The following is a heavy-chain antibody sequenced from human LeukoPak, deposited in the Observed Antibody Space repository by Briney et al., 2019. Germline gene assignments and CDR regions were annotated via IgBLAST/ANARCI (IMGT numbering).Heavy chain of an antibody. Sequence: SETLSLTCTVSAGSISSGGYYWSWIRQHPGKGLEWIGYIYYSGSTYYNPSLKSRLTISVDTSKDQFSLKLSSVTAADTAVYYCARSPLSGSYLGFYYWGQGTLVTVSS. CDR1: AGSISSGGYY. CDR2: IYYSGST. J-gene: IGHJ4*02. CDR3: ARSPLSGSYLGFYY. V-gene: IGHV4-31*03. D-gene: IGHD1-26*01.